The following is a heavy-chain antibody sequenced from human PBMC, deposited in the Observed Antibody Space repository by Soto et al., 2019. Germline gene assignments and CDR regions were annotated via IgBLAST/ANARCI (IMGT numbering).Heavy chain of an antibody. D-gene: IGHD2-2*02. CDR2: ISGSGGST. V-gene: IGHV3-23*01. Sequence: GGSLRLSCAASGFTFSSYAMSWVRRAPGKGLEWVSAISGSGGSTYYADSVKGRFTISRDNSKNTLYLQMNSLRAEDTAVYYCAKGYCSSTSCYTDDYYYYYGMDVWGQGTTVTVSS. CDR1: GFTFSSYA. J-gene: IGHJ6*02. CDR3: AKGYCSSTSCYTDDYYYYYGMDV.